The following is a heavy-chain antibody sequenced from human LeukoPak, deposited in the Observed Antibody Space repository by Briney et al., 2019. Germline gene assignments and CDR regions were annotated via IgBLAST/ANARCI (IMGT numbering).Heavy chain of an antibody. Sequence: GRSLRLSCVASGFTFSDYCMHWVRQAPGKGLEWVAGISYEASNEYYADSVKGRFTISRDDSKNTVFLQMNSLRAEETAVYYCAKDGDSERGFDYWGQGTLVTVSS. V-gene: IGHV3-30*18. CDR2: ISYEASNE. D-gene: IGHD3-10*01. CDR3: AKDGDSERGFDY. J-gene: IGHJ4*02. CDR1: GFTFSDYC.